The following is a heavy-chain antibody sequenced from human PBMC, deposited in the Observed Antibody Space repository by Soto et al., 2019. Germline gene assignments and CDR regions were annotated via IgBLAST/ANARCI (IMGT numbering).Heavy chain of an antibody. CDR3: ARDDAADGSSSWYGGFDY. CDR1: GGSVSSGSYY. V-gene: IGHV4-61*01. J-gene: IGHJ4*02. CDR2: IYYSGST. Sequence: NPSETLSLTCTVSGGSVSSGSYYWSWIRQPPGKGLEWIGYIYYSGSTNYNPSLKSRVTISVDTSKNQFSLKLSSVTAADTAVYYCARDDAADGSSSWYGGFDYWGQGTLVTVSS. D-gene: IGHD6-13*01.